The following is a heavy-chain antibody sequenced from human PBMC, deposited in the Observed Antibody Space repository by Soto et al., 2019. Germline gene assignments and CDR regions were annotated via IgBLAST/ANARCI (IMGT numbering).Heavy chain of an antibody. Sequence: PSETLSLTCAVSGGSISSGGYSWSWIRQPPGKGLEWIGYIYHSGSTNYNPSLKSRVTISVDKSKNQFSLKLSSVTAADTAVYYCARDTRLYSSSAINGNYYYYGMDVWGQGTTVTVS. CDR1: GGSISSGGYS. D-gene: IGHD6-6*01. CDR2: IYHSGST. CDR3: ARDTRLYSSSAINGNYYYYGMDV. V-gene: IGHV4-30-2*01. J-gene: IGHJ6*02.